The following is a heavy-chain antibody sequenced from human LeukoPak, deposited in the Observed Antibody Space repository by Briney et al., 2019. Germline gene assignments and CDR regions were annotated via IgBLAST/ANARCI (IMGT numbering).Heavy chain of an antibody. J-gene: IGHJ4*02. CDR1: GGSMSSYY. V-gene: IGHV4-59*01. CDR2: TYHSGDT. Sequence: PSETLSLTCTVSGGSMSSYYWGWIRLPPGKGPEWIAFTYHSGDTNYNPSLKSRVTISVDTSKNQFSLKMTSVTAADTAVYYCSRSGTYAGGWYNYFVHWGQGSLVTVSS. CDR3: SRSGTYAGGWYNYFVH. D-gene: IGHD6-19*01.